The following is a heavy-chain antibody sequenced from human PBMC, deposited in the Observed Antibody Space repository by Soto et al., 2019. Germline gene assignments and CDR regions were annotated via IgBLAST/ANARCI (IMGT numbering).Heavy chain of an antibody. Sequence: GASVKVSCKASGYTFTSYGISWVRQAPGQGLEWMGWISAYNGNTNYAQKLQGRVTMTTDTSTSTAYMELRSLRSDDTAVYYCATEGLYYGDYAWNVWGQGTLVTVSSGKGNQRLNCSSTSCGFDYWGQGTLVTVSS. CDR2: ISAYNGNT. CDR1: GYTFTSYG. J-gene: IGHJ4*02. V-gene: IGHV1-18*04. D-gene: IGHD2-2*01. CDR3: ATEGLYYGDYAWNVWGQGTLVTVSSGKGNQRLNCSSTSCGFDY.